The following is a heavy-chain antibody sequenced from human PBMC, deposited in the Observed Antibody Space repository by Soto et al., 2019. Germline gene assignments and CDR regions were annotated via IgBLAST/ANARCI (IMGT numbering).Heavy chain of an antibody. CDR2: IYPGDFDT. D-gene: IGHD2-15*01. CDR1: GYSFTNYW. CDR3: ARLGRGYCSAGSCXPPH. Sequence: LGESLKISCEASGYSFTNYWIGWVRQMPGKGLEWMGNIYPGDFDTRYSPSFQGQVTISADESISTAYLHWNSLKASDTAMYYCARLGRGYCSAGSCXPPHWGRGTLVTVPQ. V-gene: IGHV5-51*01. J-gene: IGHJ4*02.